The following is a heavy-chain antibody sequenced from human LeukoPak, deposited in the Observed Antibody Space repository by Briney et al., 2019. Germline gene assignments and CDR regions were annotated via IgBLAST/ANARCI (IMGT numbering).Heavy chain of an antibody. J-gene: IGHJ4*02. CDR3: ASAPNYSYFDY. CDR2: IYHNGRT. V-gene: IGHV4-59*12. D-gene: IGHD4/OR15-4a*01. Sequence: SETLSLTCTVSGGSISSYYWSWIRQPAGKGLEWIGYIYHNGRTYHNPSLKSRVTISVDRSKNQFSLKLSSVTAADTAVYYCASAPNYSYFDYWGQGTLVTVSS. CDR1: GGSISSYY.